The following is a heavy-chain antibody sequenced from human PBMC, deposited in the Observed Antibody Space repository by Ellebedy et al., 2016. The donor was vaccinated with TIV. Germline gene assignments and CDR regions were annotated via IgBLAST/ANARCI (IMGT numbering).Heavy chain of an antibody. Sequence: GESLKISCAASGFTFRSYWMHWVRQAPGKGLVWVSHIDADGSDTSYADSVKGRFTISRDNAKNTLYLQMNSLRVEDTAVYYCTREERTAYYWGSSGGIADCWGQGALVTVSS. CDR1: GFTFRSYW. D-gene: IGHD3/OR15-3a*01. CDR2: IDADGSDT. CDR3: TREERTAYYWGSSGGIADC. V-gene: IGHV3-74*01. J-gene: IGHJ4*02.